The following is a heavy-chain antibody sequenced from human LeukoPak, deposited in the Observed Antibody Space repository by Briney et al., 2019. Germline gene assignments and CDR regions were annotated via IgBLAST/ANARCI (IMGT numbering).Heavy chain of an antibody. J-gene: IGHJ5*02. CDR2: IIPIFGTA. D-gene: IGHD3-22*01. CDR3: ARTVVVKNLTFDP. V-gene: IGHV1-69*06. CDR1: GGTLSSYA. Sequence: SVKVSCKASGGTLSSYAISWVRQAPGQGLEWMGGIIPIFGTASYAQKFQGRVTITADKSTSTAYMELSSLRSEDTAVYYCARTVVVKNLTFDPWGQGTLVTVSS.